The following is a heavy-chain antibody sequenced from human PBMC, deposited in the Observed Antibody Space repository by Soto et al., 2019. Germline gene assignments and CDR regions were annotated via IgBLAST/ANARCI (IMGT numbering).Heavy chain of an antibody. D-gene: IGHD3-10*01. CDR3: AREGTGVGNGVDV. J-gene: IGHJ6*02. CDR2: IYSGGST. CDR1: GFTVSSTY. V-gene: IGHV3-66*01. Sequence: EVQLVESGGGLVQPGGSLRLSCAASGFTVSSTYMNWVRQAPGKGLECVSVIYSGGSTNYADSVRGRFTISRDISKNTLYLQMNSLRAEDTAVYYCAREGTGVGNGVDVWGQGTTVTVSS.